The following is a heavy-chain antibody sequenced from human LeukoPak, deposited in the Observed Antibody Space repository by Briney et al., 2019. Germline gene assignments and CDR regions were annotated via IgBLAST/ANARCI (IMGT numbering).Heavy chain of an antibody. Sequence: AASVKVSCKASGYTFTSYGISWVRQAPGQGLEWMGWISAYNGNTNYAQKLQGRVTMTTDTSTSTAYMELRSLRSDDTAVYYCAREAYCSSTSCTDASADYWGQGTLVTVSS. J-gene: IGHJ4*02. D-gene: IGHD2-2*01. CDR2: ISAYNGNT. V-gene: IGHV1-18*01. CDR3: AREAYCSSTSCTDASADY. CDR1: GYTFTSYG.